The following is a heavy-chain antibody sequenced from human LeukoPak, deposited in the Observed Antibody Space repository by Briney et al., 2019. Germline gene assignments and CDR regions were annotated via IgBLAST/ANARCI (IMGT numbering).Heavy chain of an antibody. J-gene: IGHJ4*02. Sequence: SETLSLTCTVSGGSISSGGYYWSWIRQPPGKGLEWIGEINHSGSTNYNPSLKSRVTISVDTSKNQFSLKLSSVTAADTAVYYCARVAVASAGGPYYFDYWGQGTLVTVSS. V-gene: IGHV4-39*07. D-gene: IGHD6-19*01. CDR1: GGSISSGGYY. CDR2: INHSGST. CDR3: ARVAVASAGGPYYFDY.